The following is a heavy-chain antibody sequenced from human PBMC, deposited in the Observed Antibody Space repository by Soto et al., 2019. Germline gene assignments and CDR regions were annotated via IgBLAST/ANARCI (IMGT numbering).Heavy chain of an antibody. J-gene: IGHJ4*02. V-gene: IGHV4-59*01. D-gene: IGHD4-17*01. CDR3: ATNYGDYVGVDY. CDR2: IYYSGST. Sequence: QVQLQESGPGLVKPSETLSLTCTVSGGSISSYYWSWIRQPPGKGLEWIGYIYYSGSTNYNPSLKSRVTISVDTSKNQFSLKLGSVTAADSAVYYCATNYGDYVGVDYWGQGTLVTVSS. CDR1: GGSISSYY.